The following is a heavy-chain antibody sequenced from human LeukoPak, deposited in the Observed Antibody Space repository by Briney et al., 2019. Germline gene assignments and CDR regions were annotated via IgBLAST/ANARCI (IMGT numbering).Heavy chain of an antibody. CDR3: ARVGWLRPINWFDP. V-gene: IGHV4-31*03. CDR1: GGSISSGGYY. Sequence: PSQTLSLTCTVSGGSISSGGYYWSWIRQHPGKGLEWIGYIYYSGSTYYNPSLKSRVTISVDTSKNQFSLKLSSVTAADTAVYYCARVGWLRPINWFDPWGQGTLVTASS. D-gene: IGHD5-12*01. J-gene: IGHJ5*02. CDR2: IYYSGST.